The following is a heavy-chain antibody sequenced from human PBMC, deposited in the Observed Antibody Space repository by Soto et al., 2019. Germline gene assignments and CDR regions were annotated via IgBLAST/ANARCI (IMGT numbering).Heavy chain of an antibody. D-gene: IGHD1-26*01. V-gene: IGHV3-66*01. CDR1: GFTVSSYH. CDR3: AIEKVGATSVHVFDI. J-gene: IGHJ3*02. Sequence: PGGSLRLSCAASGFTVSSYHMSWVRQAPGKGLEWVSVIYSAGSADFADSVKGRFTISRDNSKNTLYLQMNSLRAEDTAVYYCAIEKVGATSVHVFDIWGQGTMVTVSS. CDR2: IYSAGSA.